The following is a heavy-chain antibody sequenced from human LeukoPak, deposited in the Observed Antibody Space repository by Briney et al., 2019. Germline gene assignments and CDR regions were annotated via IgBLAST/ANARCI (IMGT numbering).Heavy chain of an antibody. J-gene: IGHJ4*02. CDR1: GFTFSSYS. V-gene: IGHV3-48*01. D-gene: IGHD3-16*02. Sequence: GGSLRLSCAASGFTFSSYSMNRVRQAPGKGLEWVSYISSSSSTIYYADSVKGRFTISRDNAKNSLYLQMNSLRAEDTAVYYCARDVYYDYVWGSYRPGVFDYWGQGTLVTVSS. CDR3: ARDVYYDYVWGSYRPGVFDY. CDR2: ISSSSSTI.